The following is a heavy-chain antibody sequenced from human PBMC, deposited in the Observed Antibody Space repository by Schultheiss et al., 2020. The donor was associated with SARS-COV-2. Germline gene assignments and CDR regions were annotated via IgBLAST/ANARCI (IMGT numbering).Heavy chain of an antibody. CDR3: ARVVSLLTYYYYMDV. Sequence: GGSLRLSCAASGFTFSSYAMHWVRQAPGKGLEYVSAISSNGGSTYYANSVKGRFTISRDNSKNTLYLQMNSLRAEDTAVYYCARVVSLLTYYYYMDVWGKGTTVTVAS. J-gene: IGHJ6*03. CDR1: GFTFSSYA. CDR2: ISSNGGST. D-gene: IGHD4-23*01. V-gene: IGHV3-64*01.